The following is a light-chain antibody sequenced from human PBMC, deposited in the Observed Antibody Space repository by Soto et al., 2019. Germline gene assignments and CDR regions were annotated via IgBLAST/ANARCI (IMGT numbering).Light chain of an antibody. CDR3: QQYGSSPIT. Sequence: EILLTQSPCTLSLSPVERSTLSCMASQSVNSDFLAWYQQKPGQAPRLLISGASSRATGIPDRFSGSGSGTDFTLTISRLEPEDFAVYYCQQYGSSPITFGQGTRLEIK. CDR1: QSVNSDF. J-gene: IGKJ5*01. V-gene: IGKV3-20*01. CDR2: GAS.